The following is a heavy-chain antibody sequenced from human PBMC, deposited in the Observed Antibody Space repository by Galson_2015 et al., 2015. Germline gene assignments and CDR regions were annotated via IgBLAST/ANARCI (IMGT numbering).Heavy chain of an antibody. D-gene: IGHD3-10*01. Sequence: SVKVSCKASGYTFTSYDINWVRQATGQGLEWMGWMNPNSGNTGYAQKFQGRVTMTRNTSISTAYMEPSSLRSEDTAVYYCARVEYYYGSLDIWGQGTMVTVSS. V-gene: IGHV1-8*01. CDR2: MNPNSGNT. J-gene: IGHJ3*02. CDR3: ARVEYYYGSLDI. CDR1: GYTFTSYD.